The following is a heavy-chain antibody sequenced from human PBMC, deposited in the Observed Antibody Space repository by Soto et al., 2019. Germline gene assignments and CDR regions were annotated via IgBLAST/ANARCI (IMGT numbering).Heavy chain of an antibody. CDR3: AREPYYYDSNRDSGGAFDI. V-gene: IGHV1-69*01. Sequence: QVQLVQSGAEVKKPGSSVKVSCKASGGTFSSYAISWVRQAPGQGLEWMGGIIPIFGTANYAQKFQGRVTITADESTSTADMELSSLRSADTAVYYCAREPYYYDSNRDSGGAFDIWGQGTKVTVSS. D-gene: IGHD3-22*01. CDR2: IIPIFGTA. CDR1: GGTFSSYA. J-gene: IGHJ3*02.